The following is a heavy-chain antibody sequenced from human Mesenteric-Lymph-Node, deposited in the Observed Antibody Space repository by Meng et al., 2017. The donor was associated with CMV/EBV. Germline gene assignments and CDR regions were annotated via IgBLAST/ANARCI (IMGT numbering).Heavy chain of an antibody. V-gene: IGHV2-26*01. J-gene: IGHJ6*02. D-gene: IGHD2-2*01. CDR1: GFSLSNTKMG. CDR3: PRILGYCSSTSCIEDYGMDV. Sequence: SGPTLVLPTEILTLPCTVSGFSLSNTKMGVSWIRQPPGKALEWLAHIFSNDEKSDSTSLKSRLTISKNTSKSQVVLNMTNMDPMDTATYYSPRILGYCSSTSCIEDYGMDVWGQGTTVTVSS. CDR2: IFSNDEK.